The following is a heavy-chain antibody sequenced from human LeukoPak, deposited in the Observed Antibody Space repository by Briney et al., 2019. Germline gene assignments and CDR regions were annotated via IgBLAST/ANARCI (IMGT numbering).Heavy chain of an antibody. Sequence: PSETLSLTCTVSGGSISSYYWSWIRQPPGKGLEWIGYIYYSGSTYYNPSLKSRVTISVDTSKNQFSLKLSSVTAADTAVYYCARHDYGDYNFHVWGQGTTVTVSS. J-gene: IGHJ6*02. V-gene: IGHV4-59*08. CDR3: ARHDYGDYNFHV. D-gene: IGHD4-17*01. CDR2: IYYSGST. CDR1: GGSISSYY.